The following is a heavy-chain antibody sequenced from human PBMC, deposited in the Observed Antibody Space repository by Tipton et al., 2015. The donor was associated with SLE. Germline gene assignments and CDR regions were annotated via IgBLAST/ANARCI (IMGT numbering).Heavy chain of an antibody. CDR2: INSVGSSA. Sequence: GSLRLSCVASGFTFSSYWMHWVRQAPGKGLVWVSRINSVGSSASYADSVKGRFTISRDNAKNTLYLQMNSLRAEDTAVYYCARERDGAATLPRGVHWFAPWGQGTLVTVSS. D-gene: IGHD2-15*01. CDR3: ARERDGAATLPRGVHWFAP. V-gene: IGHV3-74*01. CDR1: GFTFSSYW. J-gene: IGHJ5*02.